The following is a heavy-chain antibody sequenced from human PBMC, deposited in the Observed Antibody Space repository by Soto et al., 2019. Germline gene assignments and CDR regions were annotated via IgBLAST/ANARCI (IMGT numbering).Heavy chain of an antibody. CDR1: GFTFSGSA. V-gene: IGHV3-73*01. CDR3: TRLATYYDFWSGYWNWFDP. Sequence: GGSLRLSCAASGFTFSGSAMHWVRQASGKGLEWVGRIRSKANSYATAYAASVKGRFTISRDDSKNTAYLQMNSLKTEDTAVYYCTRLATYYDFWSGYWNWFDPWGQGTLVTVSS. D-gene: IGHD3-3*01. J-gene: IGHJ5*02. CDR2: IRSKANSYAT.